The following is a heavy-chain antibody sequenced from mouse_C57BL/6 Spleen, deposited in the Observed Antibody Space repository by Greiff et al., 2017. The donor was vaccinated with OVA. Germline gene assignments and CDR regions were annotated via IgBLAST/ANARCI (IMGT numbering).Heavy chain of an antibody. CDR3: ARSVSPCYYAMDY. CDR2: IYPGSGST. CDR1: GYTFTSYW. Sequence: VQLQQPGAELVKPGASVKMSCKASGYTFTSYWITWVKQRPGQGLEWIGDIYPGSGSTTYNEKFKSKATLTVDTSSSTAYMQLSSLTSEDSAVYYCARSVSPCYYAMDYWGQGTSVTVSS. J-gene: IGHJ4*01. V-gene: IGHV1-55*01.